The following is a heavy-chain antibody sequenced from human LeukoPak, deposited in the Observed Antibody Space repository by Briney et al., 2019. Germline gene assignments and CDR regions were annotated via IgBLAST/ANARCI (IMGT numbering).Heavy chain of an antibody. V-gene: IGHV3-21*01. CDR2: ISSSSSYI. CDR1: GFTFSSYS. D-gene: IGHD6-13*01. CDR3: ASGPTVYSSSFGCYYYYYMDV. Sequence: GGSLRLSCAASGFTFSSYSMNWVRQAPGKGLEWVSSISSSSSYIYYADSVKGRFTISRDNAKNSLYLQMNSLRAEDTAVYYCASGPTVYSSSFGCYYYYYMDVWGKGTTVTVSS. J-gene: IGHJ6*03.